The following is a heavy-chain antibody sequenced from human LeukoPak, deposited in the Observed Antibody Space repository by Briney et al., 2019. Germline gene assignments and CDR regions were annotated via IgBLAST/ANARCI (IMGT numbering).Heavy chain of an antibody. J-gene: IGHJ6*02. CDR3: ASPPHYYGMDV. CDR1: GFTFSDYY. Sequence: GGSLRLSCAASGFTFSDYYMSWIRQAPGKGLEWVSYISSSGSTIYYADSVKGRFTISRDNAKNSLYLQMSSLRAEDTAVYYCASPPHYYGMDVWGQGTTVTVSS. V-gene: IGHV3-11*01. CDR2: ISSSGSTI.